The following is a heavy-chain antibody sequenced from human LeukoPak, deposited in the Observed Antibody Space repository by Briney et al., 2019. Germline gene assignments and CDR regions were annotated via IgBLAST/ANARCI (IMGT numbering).Heavy chain of an antibody. Sequence: GGSLRLSCAASGSSFSSYAMSWVRQAPGKGLEWVSGISGSGGSTYYADSVKGRFTISRDNSKNTLYLQMNSLRAGDTAVYYCAKDRGWFGEGRFDYWGQGALVTVSS. CDR3: AKDRGWFGEGRFDY. D-gene: IGHD3-10*01. CDR2: ISGSGGST. CDR1: GSSFSSYA. V-gene: IGHV3-23*01. J-gene: IGHJ4*02.